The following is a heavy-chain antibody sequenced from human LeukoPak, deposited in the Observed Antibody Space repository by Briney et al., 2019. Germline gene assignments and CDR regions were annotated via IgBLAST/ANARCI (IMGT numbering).Heavy chain of an antibody. J-gene: IGHJ4*02. V-gene: IGHV3-9*01. Sequence: PGGSLRLSCAASGFTFDDFAMHWVRQVPGKGLEWVSSISWNSGTIGYADSVKGRFTISRDKAKNSLYLQMNSLRAEDTAFYYCAKDRLTVPATIGYWGQGTLVTVSS. CDR1: GFTFDDFA. CDR3: AKDRLTVPATIGY. CDR2: ISWNSGTI. D-gene: IGHD5-12*01.